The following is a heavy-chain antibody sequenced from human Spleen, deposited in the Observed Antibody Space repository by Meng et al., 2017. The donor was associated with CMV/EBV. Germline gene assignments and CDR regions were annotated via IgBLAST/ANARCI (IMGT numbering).Heavy chain of an antibody. CDR1: GFSFSNYE. D-gene: IGHD2-2*01. J-gene: IGHJ6*02. V-gene: IGHV3-48*03. CDR2: ISSSGSAI. Sequence: GGSLRLSCAASGFSFSNYEMNWVRQAPGKGLEWVSYISSSGSAIFYADSVKGRFTISRDNAKNSLYLQMNSLRAEDSAVYYCARDGGGVDIVVVPAANYYYYGLDVWGQGTTVTVSS. CDR3: ARDGGGVDIVVVPAANYYYYGLDV.